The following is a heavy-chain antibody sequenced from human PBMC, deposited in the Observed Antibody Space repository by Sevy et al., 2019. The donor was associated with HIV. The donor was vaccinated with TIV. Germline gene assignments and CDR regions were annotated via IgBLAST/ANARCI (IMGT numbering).Heavy chain of an antibody. CDR1: GFTFSSYG. Sequence: GGSLRLSCAASGFTFSSYGMHWVRQAPGKGLEWVAVIWYGGSNKYYTDSVKGRFTISRDNSKNTLYLQMNSLRAEDTAVYYCARELVGYSYGNPFDYWGQGTLVTVSS. V-gene: IGHV3-33*01. J-gene: IGHJ4*02. D-gene: IGHD5-18*01. CDR2: IWYGGSNK. CDR3: ARELVGYSYGNPFDY.